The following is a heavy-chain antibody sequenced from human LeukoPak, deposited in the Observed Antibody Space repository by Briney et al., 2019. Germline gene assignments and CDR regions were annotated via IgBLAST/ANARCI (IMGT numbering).Heavy chain of an antibody. CDR2: ISGSGGST. Sequence: PGGSLRLSCAASGFTFSSFAMSWVRQAPGKGLEWVSAISGSGGSTYYADSVKGRFTISRDNSRNTLYLQMNSLRAEDTAVYYCAKDHESIAAAVLLSWGQGTLVTVSS. CDR3: AKDHESIAAAVLLS. CDR1: GFTFSSFA. D-gene: IGHD6-13*01. J-gene: IGHJ5*02. V-gene: IGHV3-23*01.